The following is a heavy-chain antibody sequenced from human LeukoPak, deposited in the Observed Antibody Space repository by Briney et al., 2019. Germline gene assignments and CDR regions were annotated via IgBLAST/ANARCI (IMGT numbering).Heavy chain of an antibody. CDR3: AKGDRAAGGPYLFNWFDP. D-gene: IGHD6-13*01. Sequence: GGSLRPSCAASGFTFSSYSMSWVRQAPGKGLEWVSSISGSGSSTYYRDSVKGRLTISRDNSKKTMYLQMNSLRADDTAVYYCAKGDRAAGGPYLFNWFDPWGQGTLVTVSS. J-gene: IGHJ5*02. CDR1: GFTFSSYS. V-gene: IGHV3-23*01. CDR2: ISGSGSST.